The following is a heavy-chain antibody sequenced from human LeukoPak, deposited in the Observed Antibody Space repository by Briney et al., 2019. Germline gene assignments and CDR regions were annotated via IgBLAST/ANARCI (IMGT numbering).Heavy chain of an antibody. J-gene: IGHJ5*02. CDR3: ARAYYYDSSGYYALAP. V-gene: IGHV3-13*01. CDR2: IGTAGDT. Sequence: PGGSLRLSCAASGFTFSSYDMHWVRQATGKGLEWVSAIGTAGDTYYPGSVKGRFTISRENAKNSLYLQMNSLRAGDTAVYYCARAYYYDSSGYYALAPWGQGTLVTVSS. CDR1: GFTFSSYD. D-gene: IGHD3-22*01.